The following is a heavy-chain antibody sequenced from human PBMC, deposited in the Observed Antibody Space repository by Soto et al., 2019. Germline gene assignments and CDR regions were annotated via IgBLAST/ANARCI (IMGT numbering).Heavy chain of an antibody. V-gene: IGHV1-69*13. D-gene: IGHD1-26*01. CDR2: IIPIFGTA. Sequence: SVEVSCRASGGTFISYAISWVRQAPGQGLEWMGGIIPIFGTANYAQKFQGRVTITADESTSTAYMELSSLRSEDTAVYYCARRSLVGATPGYFDYWGQGTLVTVSS. J-gene: IGHJ4*02. CDR3: ARRSLVGATPGYFDY. CDR1: GGTFISYA.